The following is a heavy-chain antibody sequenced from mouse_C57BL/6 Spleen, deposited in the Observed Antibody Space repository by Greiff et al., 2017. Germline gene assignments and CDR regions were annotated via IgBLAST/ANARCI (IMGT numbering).Heavy chain of an antibody. CDR1: GFTFSDYG. CDR3: ARNSNSDY. D-gene: IGHD2-5*01. CDR2: ISSGSSTI. J-gene: IGHJ2*01. Sequence: DVMLVESGGGLVKPGGSLKISCAASGFTFSDYGMHWVRQAPEKGLEWVAYISSGSSTIYYADTVKGRFTISRDNAKNTLFLQMTSLRSEDTAMYYCARNSNSDYWGQGTTLTVSS. V-gene: IGHV5-17*01.